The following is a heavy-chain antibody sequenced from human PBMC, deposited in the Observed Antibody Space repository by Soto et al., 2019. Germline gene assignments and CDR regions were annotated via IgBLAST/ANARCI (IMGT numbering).Heavy chain of an antibody. D-gene: IGHD6-13*01. CDR1: GFTFSRYE. J-gene: IGHJ4*02. CDR2: ISTSGSTI. V-gene: IGHV3-48*03. Sequence: GGSLRLSCAASGFTFSRYEINWVRQAPGKGLEWISYISTSGSTIYYADSVKGRFTISRDNAKNSLYLQMNSLRAEDTAVYYCARELAAAGSFDYWGQGTLVTVSS. CDR3: ARELAAAGSFDY.